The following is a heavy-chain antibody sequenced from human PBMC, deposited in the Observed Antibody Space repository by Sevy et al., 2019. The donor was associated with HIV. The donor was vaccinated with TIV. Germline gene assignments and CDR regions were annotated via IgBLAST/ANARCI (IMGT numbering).Heavy chain of an antibody. CDR2: TNPNSGGT. J-gene: IGHJ4*02. D-gene: IGHD3-22*01. CDR1: GYTFTGYY. V-gene: IGHV1-2*02. CDR3: TRGPSGFSGSDLAY. Sequence: ASVKGSCKASGYTFTGYYMHWVRQAPGLGLEWMGWTNPNSGGTKYAQKFQGRVTMTRDTSISTAYMELSRLKSDDTAVYYCTRGPSGFSGSDLAYWGQGTLVTVSS.